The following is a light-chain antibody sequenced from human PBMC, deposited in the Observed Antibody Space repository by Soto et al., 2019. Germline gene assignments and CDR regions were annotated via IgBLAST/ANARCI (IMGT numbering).Light chain of an antibody. CDR1: SSDVGGYNY. J-gene: IGLJ1*01. CDR2: EVY. CDR3: SSYAGTNSYV. Sequence: QSVLTQPPSASGSPGQSVTISCTGTSSDVGGYNYVSWYQHHPGKAPKLIIYEVYKRPSGVPDRFSGSKSGNTAALTVSGLQAEDEADYYCSSYAGTNSYVFVTGTKVTVL. V-gene: IGLV2-8*01.